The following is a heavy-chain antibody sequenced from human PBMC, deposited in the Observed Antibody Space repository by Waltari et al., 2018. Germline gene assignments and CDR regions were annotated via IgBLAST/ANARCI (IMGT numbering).Heavy chain of an antibody. CDR1: HFPITSGFY. Sequence: QVLLQESGPGLVEPSETLSLTCTVSHFPITSGFYWLWIRQPPGKGLEWVGSTYQGGSTHYNPSLTSRVTISVDTSKNQFSLKLTSVTAADSAVYYCASRITVTTPIYWGQGTLVTVSS. V-gene: IGHV4-38-2*02. D-gene: IGHD4-17*01. J-gene: IGHJ4*02. CDR2: TYQGGST. CDR3: ASRITVTTPIY.